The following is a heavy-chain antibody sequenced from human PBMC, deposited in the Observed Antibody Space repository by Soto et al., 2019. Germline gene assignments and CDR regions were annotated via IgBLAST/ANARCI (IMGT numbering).Heavy chain of an antibody. V-gene: IGHV4-30-2*01. CDR3: ATGQDWFDP. CDR2: IYHSGST. CDR1: GGSISSGGYS. J-gene: IGHJ5*02. Sequence: NPSETLSLTCAVSGGSISSGGYSWSWIRQPPGKGLEWIGYIYHSGSTYYNPSLKSRVTISVDRSKNQFSLKLSSVTAADTAVYYCATGQDWFDPWGQGTLVTVSS.